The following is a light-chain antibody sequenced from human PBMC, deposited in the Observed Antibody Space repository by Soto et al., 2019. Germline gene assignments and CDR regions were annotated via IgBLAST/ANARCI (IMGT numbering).Light chain of an antibody. J-gene: IGLJ1*01. CDR3: SSYTXSAPFYV. CDR2: DVN. V-gene: IGLV2-14*03. Sequence: QSALTQPASVSGSPGQSITISCTGASTDVDGYDYVSWYQQHPGQAPKLMIYDVNNRPSGVSYRFSGSKSGDTASLTISGLQAEDDADYYCSSYTXSAPFYVFGTGTKVTVL. CDR1: STDVDGYDY.